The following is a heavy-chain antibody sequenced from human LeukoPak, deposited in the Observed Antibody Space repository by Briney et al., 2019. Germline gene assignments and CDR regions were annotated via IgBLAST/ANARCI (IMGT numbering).Heavy chain of an antibody. D-gene: IGHD2-8*02. CDR1: GFTFNAYS. CDR3: ARGRGYCTGVSCDIYY. V-gene: IGHV3-48*04. Sequence: GGSLRLSCAASGFTFNAYSMRWVRQAAGKGREWVANIISRGDTTHYAASVMGSFTISSDNAKNSVFLHLNSLTGDDTAVYYCARGRGYCTGVSCDIYYWGPRTLVTVSS. CDR2: IISRGDTT. J-gene: IGHJ4*02.